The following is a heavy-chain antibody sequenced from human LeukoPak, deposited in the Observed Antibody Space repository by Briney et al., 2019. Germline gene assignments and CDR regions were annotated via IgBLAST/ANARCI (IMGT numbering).Heavy chain of an antibody. CDR3: WEASWVSDAVAVL. D-gene: IGHD1-26*01. CDR1: GFSFTSYV. CDR2: LRGNDDT. Sequence: GGSLRLSCVASGFSFTSYVISYVRHAPARGLEWVSSLRGNDDTFYADSVKGRFTLARDHSRNTGYLQLKSLTVDDPAGFFFWEASWVSDAVAVLWSQGTLVTVYS. V-gene: IGHV3-23*01. J-gene: IGHJ4*02.